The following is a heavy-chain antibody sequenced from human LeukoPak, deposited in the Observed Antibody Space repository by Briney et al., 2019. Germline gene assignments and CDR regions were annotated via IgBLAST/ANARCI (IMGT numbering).Heavy chain of an antibody. CDR2: IYASGNT. Sequence: PSETLSLTCTVSGGSISSYYWSWVRQPAGKGLEWIGRIYASGNTNYNPSLKGRVTMTVDTSKNQFSLNLSSVTAADTAVYYCARVGGYCSSTSCYDGGYFDYWGQGTLVTVSS. J-gene: IGHJ4*02. CDR3: ARVGGYCSSTSCYDGGYFDY. V-gene: IGHV4-4*07. CDR1: GGSISSYY. D-gene: IGHD2-2*01.